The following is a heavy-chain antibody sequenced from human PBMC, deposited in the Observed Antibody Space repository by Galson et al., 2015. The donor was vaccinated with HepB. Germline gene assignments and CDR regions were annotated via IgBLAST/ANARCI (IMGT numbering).Heavy chain of an antibody. Sequence: SVKVSCKTSGDTLRSYTLTWVRQAPGQGLEWMGGIMSSFGVPSYAPRFQDSVTITADKSTTTAYMELSGLTSEDTAVYYCARDDPYCSGASCYFGYWGQGTLVTVSS. CDR3: ARDDPYCSGASCYFGY. CDR1: GDTLRSYT. J-gene: IGHJ4*02. V-gene: IGHV1-69*10. CDR2: IMSSFGVP. D-gene: IGHD2-15*01.